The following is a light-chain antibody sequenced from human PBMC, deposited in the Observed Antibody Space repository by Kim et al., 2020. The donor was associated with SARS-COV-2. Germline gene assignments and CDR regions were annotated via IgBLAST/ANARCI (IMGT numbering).Light chain of an antibody. CDR2: EDD. V-gene: IGLV6-57*02. J-gene: IGLJ3*02. CDR3: QSYYSGNLV. CDR1: GGTIASNY. Sequence: GKTVNLSRTGSGGTIASNYVQWYQQRPGRAPTTVIYEDDQRPSGVPDRFSGSVDSTSNSASLTISGLQTDDEADYYCQSYYSGNLVFGGGTQLTVL.